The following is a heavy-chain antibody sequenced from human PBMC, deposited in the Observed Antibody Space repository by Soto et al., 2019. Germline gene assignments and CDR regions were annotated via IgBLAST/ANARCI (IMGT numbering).Heavy chain of an antibody. CDR3: ARDNGNYDLDY. Sequence: SETLSLTCTVSVAYMRGHYWSWIRQPPGQGLEWIGYIYYSGSSSYNPSLKSRVTISLDTSKSQFSLKLSSVTAADTAFYYCARDNGNYDLDYWGQGTLVTVSS. D-gene: IGHD1-7*01. J-gene: IGHJ4*02. V-gene: IGHV4-59*11. CDR1: VAYMRGHY. CDR2: IYYSGSS.